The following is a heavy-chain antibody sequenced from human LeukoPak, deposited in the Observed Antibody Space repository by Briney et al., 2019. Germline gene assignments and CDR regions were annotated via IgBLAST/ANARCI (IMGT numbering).Heavy chain of an antibody. CDR3: AKSPTIFGVVEFDY. Sequence: GGSLRLSCAASGFTFSSYAMSWVRQAPGKGLEWVSAISGSGGSTYYAGSVKGRFTISRDNSKNTLYLQMNSLRAEDTAVYYCAKSPTIFGVVEFDYWGQGTLVTVSS. CDR1: GFTFSSYA. V-gene: IGHV3-23*01. D-gene: IGHD3-3*01. J-gene: IGHJ4*02. CDR2: ISGSGGST.